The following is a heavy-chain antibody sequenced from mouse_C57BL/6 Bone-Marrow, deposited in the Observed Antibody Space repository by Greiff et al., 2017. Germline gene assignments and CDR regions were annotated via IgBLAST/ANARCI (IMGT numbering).Heavy chain of an antibody. CDR3: ARYLVATVVATDAMDY. D-gene: IGHD1-1*01. V-gene: IGHV1-26*01. J-gene: IGHJ4*01. CDR2: INPNNGGT. Sequence: VHVKQSGPELVKPGASVKISCKASGYTFTDYYMNWVKQSPGKSLEWIGDINPNNGGTSYNQKFKGKATLTVDKSSSTAYMELRSLTSEDSAVYYCARYLVATVVATDAMDYWGQGTSVTVSS. CDR1: GYTFTDYY.